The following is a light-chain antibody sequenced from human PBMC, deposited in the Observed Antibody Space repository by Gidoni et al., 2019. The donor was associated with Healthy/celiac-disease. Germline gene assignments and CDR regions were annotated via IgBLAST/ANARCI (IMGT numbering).Light chain of an antibody. J-gene: IGLJ2*01. Sequence: QSVLTHPPSASGTPGPRVTISCSGSSSNIGSNYVYWYQQLPGTAPKLLIYSNNQRPSGVPDRFSGSKSGTSASLAISGLRSEDEADYYCAAWDDSLSGFVVFGGGTKLTVL. CDR3: AAWDDSLSGFVV. CDR1: SSNIGSNY. V-gene: IGLV1-47*02. CDR2: SNN.